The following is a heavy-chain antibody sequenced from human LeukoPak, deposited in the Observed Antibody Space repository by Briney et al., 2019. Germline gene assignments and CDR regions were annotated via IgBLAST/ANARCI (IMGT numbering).Heavy chain of an antibody. V-gene: IGHV1-2*02. J-gene: IGHJ4*02. CDR3: ARTNTDSSGYYTSYYFDY. CDR2: INPNSGGT. CDR1: GYTFTGYY. D-gene: IGHD3-22*01. Sequence: ASVKVSCKASGYTFTGYYMHWVRQAPGQGLEWMGWINPNSGGTNYAQKFQGRVTMTRDTSISTAYMELSRLRSDDTAVYYCARTNTDSSGYYTSYYFDYWGQGTLVTVSS.